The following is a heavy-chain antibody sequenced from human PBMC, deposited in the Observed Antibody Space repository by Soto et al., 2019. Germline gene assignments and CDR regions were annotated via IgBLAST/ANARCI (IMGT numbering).Heavy chain of an antibody. Sequence: QVQLQESGPGLVKPSGTLSLTCSVSGGSFISKDWWTWVRQPPGKGLEWIGETYHTGSTNYNPSLNSRLTIAGEESKSLFSLRLTTVTAVDTAVYYSAIRRWELAALDLWGKATQVTVSS. CDR3: AIRRWELAALDL. D-gene: IGHD1-26*01. CDR1: GGSFISKDW. CDR2: TYHTGST. V-gene: IGHV4-4*02. J-gene: IGHJ3*01.